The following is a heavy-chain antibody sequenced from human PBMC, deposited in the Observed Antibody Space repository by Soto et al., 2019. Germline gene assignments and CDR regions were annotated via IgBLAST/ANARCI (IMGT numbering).Heavy chain of an antibody. V-gene: IGHV4-59*01. CDR2: IYYSGST. CDR1: GGSISSYY. CDR3: ASSSTRVSYGMDV. J-gene: IGHJ6*02. D-gene: IGHD2-2*01. Sequence: SETLSLTCTVSGGSISSYYWSWIRQPPGKGLEWIGYIYYSGSTNYNPSLKSRVTISVDTSKNQFSLKLSSVTAADTAVYYCASSSTRVSYGMDVRGRGTTVTVSS.